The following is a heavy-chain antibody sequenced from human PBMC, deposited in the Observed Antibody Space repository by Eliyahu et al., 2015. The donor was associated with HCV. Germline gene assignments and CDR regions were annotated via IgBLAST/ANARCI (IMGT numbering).Heavy chain of an antibody. J-gene: IGHJ5*02. CDR2: IKQDGSEK. CDR1: GFTFSSYW. V-gene: IGHV3-7*01. D-gene: IGHD5/OR15-5a*01. Sequence: EVQLVESGGGLVQPGGSLRLSCAASGFTFSSYWMSWVRQAPGKGLEWVANIKQDGSEKYYVDSVKGRFTISRDNAKNSLYLQMNSLRTEDTAVYYCARGGWDPGLRFDPWGQGTLVTVSS. CDR3: ARGGWDPGLRFDP.